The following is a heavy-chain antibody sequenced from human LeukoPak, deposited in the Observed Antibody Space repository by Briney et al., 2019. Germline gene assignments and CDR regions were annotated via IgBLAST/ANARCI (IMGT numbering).Heavy chain of an antibody. J-gene: IGHJ3*02. CDR3: ARVSCGGNCYSLIGAFDI. CDR1: GGTFSNYA. CDR2: ILPIFGTT. D-gene: IGHD2-15*01. V-gene: IGHV1-69*13. Sequence: SVKVSCKASGGTFSNYAISWVRQAPGQGLEWMGGILPIFGTTNYAQKFQGRVTITADESTSTAYMELSSLRPEDTAVYYCARVSCGGNCYSLIGAFDIWGQGTMVTASS.